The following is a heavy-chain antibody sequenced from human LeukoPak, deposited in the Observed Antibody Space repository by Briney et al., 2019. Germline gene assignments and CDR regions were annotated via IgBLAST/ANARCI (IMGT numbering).Heavy chain of an antibody. Sequence: ASVKVSCKASGYTFTDHYIHWVRQAPGQGLEWIGWNNPNSGATYYPQRFQGRVTMTRDTSMSTAYMELSRLSFDDTAVYYCARGVWDSSGPRFDYWVQGTLVTVSS. V-gene: IGHV1-2*02. CDR1: GYTFTDHY. CDR2: NNPNSGAT. J-gene: IGHJ4*02. D-gene: IGHD3-22*01. CDR3: ARGVWDSSGPRFDY.